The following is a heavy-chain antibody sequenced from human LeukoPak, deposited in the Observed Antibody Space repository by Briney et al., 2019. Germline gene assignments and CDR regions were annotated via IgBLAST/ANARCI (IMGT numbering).Heavy chain of an antibody. Sequence: PSENLSLTCTVSGGSISSYYWSWIRQPPGKGLEWIGYIYYSGSTNYNPSLKSRVTISVDTSKNQFSLKLSSVTAADTAVYYCARVGDSGSPDYWGQGTLVTVSS. V-gene: IGHV4-59*01. J-gene: IGHJ4*02. CDR1: GGSISSYY. D-gene: IGHD3-22*01. CDR3: ARVGDSGSPDY. CDR2: IYYSGST.